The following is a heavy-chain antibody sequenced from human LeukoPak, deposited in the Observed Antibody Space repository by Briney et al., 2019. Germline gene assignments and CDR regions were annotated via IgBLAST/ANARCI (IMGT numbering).Heavy chain of an antibody. CDR2: MNPNTGKT. V-gene: IGHV1-8*01. J-gene: IGHJ5*02. CDR1: GYTFTIYD. Sequence: GAAVTVSFTASGYTFTIYDINWVRQAAGQGVEWMGYMNPNTGKTGYAQRFQGRVTMTRDTSIDTAYMELSSLGSEDTAVYYCARKSCSTTSCLHPWGQGTLVTVSS. CDR3: ARKSCSTTSCLHP. D-gene: IGHD2-2*01.